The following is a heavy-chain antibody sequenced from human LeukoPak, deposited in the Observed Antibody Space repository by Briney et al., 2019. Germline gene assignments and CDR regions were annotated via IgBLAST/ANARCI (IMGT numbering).Heavy chain of an antibody. V-gene: IGHV1-18*01. CDR2: MRAYNGKT. CDR3: ARGMGYSYGHPQGAFDI. Sequence: RASVTVSCKASGYTFTSYGFNWVRQAPGQGLEWMGWMRAYNGKTNYAHSIQGRVTVTADTSTSTAYMELRSLRSEDTAVYYCARGMGYSYGHPQGAFDIWGQGTMVTVSS. D-gene: IGHD5-18*01. J-gene: IGHJ3*02. CDR1: GYTFTSYG.